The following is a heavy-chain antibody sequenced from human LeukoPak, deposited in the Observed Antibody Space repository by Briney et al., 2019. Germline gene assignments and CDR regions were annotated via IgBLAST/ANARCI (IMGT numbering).Heavy chain of an antibody. CDR3: ATNRADYYFDF. CDR1: GGSLSSYY. V-gene: IGHV4-59*08. J-gene: IGHJ4*02. CDR2: IYYSGST. D-gene: IGHD2-21*02. Sequence: SETLSLTCTVSGGSLSSYYWSWIRQPPGNGLEWIGYIYYSGSTNYNPSLKSRVTISIDMSKNQFSLKLSSVTAADTAVYFCATNRADYYFDFWGQGTLVTVSS.